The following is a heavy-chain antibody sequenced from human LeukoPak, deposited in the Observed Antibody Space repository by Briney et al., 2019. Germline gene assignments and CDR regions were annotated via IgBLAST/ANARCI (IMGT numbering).Heavy chain of an antibody. V-gene: IGHV4-39*01. J-gene: IGHJ4*02. D-gene: IGHD2-2*01. Sequence: SETLSLXCTVSGGSISSSSYYWGWIRQPPGKGLEWIGSIYYSVITYYNPPLKSRVTISVDTSKNQFSLKLSSVTAADTAVYYCARHLNVLIVVVPAAIDYWGQGTLVTVSS. CDR3: ARHLNVLIVVVPAAIDY. CDR1: GGSISSSSYY. CDR2: IYYSVIT.